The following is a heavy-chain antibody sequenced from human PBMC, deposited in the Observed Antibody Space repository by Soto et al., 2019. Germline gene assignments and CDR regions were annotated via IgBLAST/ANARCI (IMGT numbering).Heavy chain of an antibody. Sequence: QVQLVQSGAEVKKPGSSVKVSCKASGGTFSSYAISRVRQAPGQGLEWMGGIIPIFGTANYAQKFQGRVTITADESTSTAYMELSSLRSEDTAVYYCAEARRIAAAGTLDYFDYWGQGTLVTVSS. CDR3: AEARRIAAAGTLDYFDY. V-gene: IGHV1-69*01. CDR1: GGTFSSYA. CDR2: IIPIFGTA. J-gene: IGHJ4*02. D-gene: IGHD6-13*01.